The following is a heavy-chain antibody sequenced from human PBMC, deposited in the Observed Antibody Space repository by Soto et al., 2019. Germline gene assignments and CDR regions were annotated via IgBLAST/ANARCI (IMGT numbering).Heavy chain of an antibody. Sequence: PGESLKISCKGSGYSFTSYWIGWVRQMPGKGLEWMGIIYPGDSDTRYGPSFQGQVTLSVAKSTLYLQMNSLRAEDTAVYYCARGFGGSSSLFWGQGVLGTVSS. J-gene: IGHJ4*02. CDR1: GYSFTSYW. D-gene: IGHD6-6*01. CDR3: ARGFGGSSSLF. V-gene: IGHV5-51*01. CDR2: IYPGDSDT.